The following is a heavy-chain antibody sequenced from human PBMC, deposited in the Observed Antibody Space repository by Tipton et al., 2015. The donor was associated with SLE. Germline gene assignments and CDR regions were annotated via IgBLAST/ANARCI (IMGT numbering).Heavy chain of an antibody. D-gene: IGHD3/OR15-3a*01. Sequence: TLSLTCTVSGGSISSYYWSWIRQPPGKGLEWIGEINHSGSTNYNPSLKSRVTISVDTSKNQFSLKLSSVTAADTAVYYCARWTPTFDYWGQGTLVTVSS. CDR2: INHSGST. CDR3: ARWTPTFDY. CDR1: GGSISSYY. J-gene: IGHJ4*02. V-gene: IGHV4-34*01.